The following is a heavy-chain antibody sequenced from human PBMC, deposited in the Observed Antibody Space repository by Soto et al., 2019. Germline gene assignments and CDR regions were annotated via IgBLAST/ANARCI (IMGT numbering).Heavy chain of an antibody. V-gene: IGHV3-66*01. CDR1: GFTVGSNY. D-gene: IGHD1-26*01. Sequence: EVPLVESGGGLVQPGGSLRLSCAASGFTVGSNYMSWVRQAPGKGLEWVSLIYSGGSTYYADSVKGRFTISRDNSMNTLYLQMNRLRAEDTAVYYCATGWDPNWFDPWGQGTLVTVSS. J-gene: IGHJ5*02. CDR3: ATGWDPNWFDP. CDR2: IYSGGST.